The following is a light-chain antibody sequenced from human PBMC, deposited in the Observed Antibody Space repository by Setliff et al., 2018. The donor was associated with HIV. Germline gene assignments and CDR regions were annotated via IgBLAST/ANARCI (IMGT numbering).Light chain of an antibody. CDR2: DVS. Sequence: QSVLTQPASVSGSPGQSITISRTGTSSDVGGYNYVSWYQHHPGKAPKLMIYDVSKRPSGVSNRFSGSKSANTASLTISGLQAEDEADYYCSSYAGNFLFVFGIGTKVTVL. CDR1: SSDVGGYNY. V-gene: IGLV2-14*03. J-gene: IGLJ1*01. CDR3: SSYAGNFLFV.